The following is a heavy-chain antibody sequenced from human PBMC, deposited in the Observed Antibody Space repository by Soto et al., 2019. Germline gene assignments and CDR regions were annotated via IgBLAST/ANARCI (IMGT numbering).Heavy chain of an antibody. CDR1: GYSFTSYW. V-gene: IGHV5-51*01. CDR2: IYPGDSDT. J-gene: IGHJ6*02. CDR3: ARRQSSSWYHYGMDV. Sequence: VESLKISCNGSGYSFTSYWIGWVRQMPWKGLEWMGIIYPGDSDTRYSPSFQGQVTISADKSISTAYLQWSSLKASDTAMYYCARRQSSSWYHYGMDVWGQGTTVTVSS. D-gene: IGHD6-13*01.